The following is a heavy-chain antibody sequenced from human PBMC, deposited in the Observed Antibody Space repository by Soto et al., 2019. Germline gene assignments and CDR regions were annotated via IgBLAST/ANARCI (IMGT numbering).Heavy chain of an antibody. CDR1: GGSISSYY. CDR3: AGDEGYYYSGMDV. V-gene: IGHV4-4*07. J-gene: IGHJ6*02. Sequence: SETLSLTCTVSGGSISSYYWSWIRQTAGKGLEWIGRIYPSGNTNYNPSLKSRVTLSIDTSKNQLSLKMSSVTAAGTAVYFCAGDEGYYYSGMDVWGQGTAVTVSS. CDR2: IYPSGNT.